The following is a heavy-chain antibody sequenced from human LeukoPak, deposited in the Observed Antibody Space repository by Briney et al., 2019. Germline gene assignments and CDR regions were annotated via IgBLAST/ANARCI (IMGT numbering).Heavy chain of an antibody. Sequence: ASVKVSCKASGGTFISYAISWVRQAPGQGLEWMGGIIPIFGTANYAQKFQGRVTVTTDESTSTAYMELSSLRSEDTAVYYCARAPVTDCSSTSCYFYYMDVWGKGTTVTVSS. D-gene: IGHD2-2*01. V-gene: IGHV1-69*05. CDR3: ARAPVTDCSSTSCYFYYMDV. CDR2: IIPIFGTA. CDR1: GGTFISYA. J-gene: IGHJ6*03.